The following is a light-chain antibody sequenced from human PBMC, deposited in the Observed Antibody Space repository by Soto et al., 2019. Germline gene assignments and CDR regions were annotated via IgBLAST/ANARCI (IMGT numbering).Light chain of an antibody. V-gene: IGLV7-43*01. CDR2: SSN. J-gene: IGLJ3*02. CDR1: TGAVISNYY. Sequence: QTVVTQEPSLTVSPGGTVTLTCASSTGAVISNYYPSWFQQKPGQAPRALIYSSNNKQSWTPARFSGSLLGGKAALTLSNVQPEDEADYYCLLYYSGAWVFGGGTKVTVL. CDR3: LLYYSGAWV.